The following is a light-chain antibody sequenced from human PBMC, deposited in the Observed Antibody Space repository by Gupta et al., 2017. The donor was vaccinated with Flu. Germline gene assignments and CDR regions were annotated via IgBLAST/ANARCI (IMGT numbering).Light chain of an antibody. CDR1: QSVSSY. V-gene: IGKV3-11*01. J-gene: IGKJ4*01. Sequence: ELDLTHYPATLSLSPGDSATLSCTASQSVSSYLAGYEQKPGHAPRLLIYDASNSATGIIARFSSSGSGTDFTLTISSLEPEDFAVYYCQQRSNWPLTFGGGTKVEIK. CDR3: QQRSNWPLT. CDR2: DAS.